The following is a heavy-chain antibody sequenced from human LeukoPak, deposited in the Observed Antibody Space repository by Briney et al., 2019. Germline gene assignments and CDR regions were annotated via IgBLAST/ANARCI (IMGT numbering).Heavy chain of an antibody. CDR2: IRYDGSNK. V-gene: IGHV3-30*02. CDR3: AKDSAKYSSAWTTFR. Sequence: GGALRLSCAASGVTFSSYGLHWVREAPGKGLEWVAFIRYDGSNKYYTDSVKGRFTISRDNSRNTLYLQMNSLRIEDTAVYYCAKDSAKYSSAWTTFRWGQGTLVTVSS. D-gene: IGHD6-19*01. J-gene: IGHJ4*02. CDR1: GVTFSSYG.